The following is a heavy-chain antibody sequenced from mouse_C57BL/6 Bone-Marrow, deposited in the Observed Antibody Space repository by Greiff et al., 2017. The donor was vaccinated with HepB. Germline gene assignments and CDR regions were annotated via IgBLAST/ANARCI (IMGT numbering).Heavy chain of an antibody. D-gene: IGHD2-4*01. J-gene: IGHJ3*01. CDR1: GFSLTSYG. CDR3: ARNSGMITPAY. Sequence: VQLQQSGPGLVQPSQSLSITCTVSGFSLTSYGVHWVRQSPGKGLEWLGVIWSGGSTDYNAAFISRLSISKDNSKSQVFFKMNSLQADDTAIYYCARNSGMITPAYWGQGTLVTVSA. V-gene: IGHV2-2*01. CDR2: IWSGGST.